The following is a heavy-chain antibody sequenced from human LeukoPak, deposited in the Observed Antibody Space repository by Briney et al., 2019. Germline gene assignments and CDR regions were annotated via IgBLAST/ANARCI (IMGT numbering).Heavy chain of an antibody. CDR3: ARDRIQLWDYYSGMDV. CDR1: GGSISSGGYY. J-gene: IGHJ6*02. CDR2: IYYSGST. V-gene: IGHV4-31*03. D-gene: IGHD5-18*01. Sequence: SETLSLTCTVSGGSISSGGYYWSWIRQHPGKGLEWIGYIYYSGSTYYNPSLKSRVTISVDTSKNQFSLKLSSVTAADTAVYYCARDRIQLWDYYSGMDVWGQGTTVTVSS.